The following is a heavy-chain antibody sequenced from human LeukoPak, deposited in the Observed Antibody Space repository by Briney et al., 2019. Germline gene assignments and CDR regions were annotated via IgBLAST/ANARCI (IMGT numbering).Heavy chain of an antibody. J-gene: IGHJ3*02. CDR3: SSGSGHAFDI. CDR1: GFTFSSYW. CDR2: INSDGSST. D-gene: IGHD3-10*01. V-gene: IGHV3-74*01. Sequence: GGSLRLSCAASGFTFSSYWMHWVRQVPGKGLVWVSRINSDGSSTSYADSVKGRFTISRDNAKNTLYVQMNSLMAEDTAVYYCSSGSGHAFDIWGRGTMVTVSS.